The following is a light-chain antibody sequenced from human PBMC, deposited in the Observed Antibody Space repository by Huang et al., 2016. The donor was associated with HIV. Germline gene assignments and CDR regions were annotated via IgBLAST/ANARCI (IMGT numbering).Light chain of an antibody. CDR1: KSLDTP. CDR3: QQYYDWPPIT. CDR2: GIS. Sequence: EIVMTKSPATLSLSPGETATLSCRASKSLDTPLARYQQSPGQAPRLLFSGISVRATGVPARFSASGSGTEFTLTISGMQSEDFGVYYCQQYYDWPPITFGQGTRLEI. V-gene: IGKV3-15*01. J-gene: IGKJ5*01.